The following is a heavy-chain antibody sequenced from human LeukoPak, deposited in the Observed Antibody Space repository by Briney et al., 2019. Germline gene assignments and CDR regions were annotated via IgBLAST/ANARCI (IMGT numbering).Heavy chain of an antibody. D-gene: IGHD3-10*01. CDR3: ARGGYGSGSYLDY. Sequence: GRSLRLPCAASGFTFSSYAMHWVRQAPGKGLEWVAVISYDGSNKYYADSVKGRFTISRDNSKNTLYLQMNSLRAEDTAVYYCARGGYGSGSYLDYWGQGTLVTVSS. V-gene: IGHV3-30-3*01. J-gene: IGHJ4*02. CDR2: ISYDGSNK. CDR1: GFTFSSYA.